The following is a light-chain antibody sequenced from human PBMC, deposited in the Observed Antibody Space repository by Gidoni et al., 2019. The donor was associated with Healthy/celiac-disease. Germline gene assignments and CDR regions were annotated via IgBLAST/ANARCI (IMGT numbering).Light chain of an antibody. J-gene: IGKJ1*01. CDR1: QSVLYSSNNKNY. Sequence: DIVMTQSPASPAVSLGERATINGKSSQSVLYSSNNKNYLAWYQQKPGQPPKLRIYWASTRESGVPDRFSGSGSGTDFTLTISSLQAEDVAVYYCQQYYSTPWTFGQGTKVEIK. CDR2: WAS. CDR3: QQYYSTPWT. V-gene: IGKV4-1*01.